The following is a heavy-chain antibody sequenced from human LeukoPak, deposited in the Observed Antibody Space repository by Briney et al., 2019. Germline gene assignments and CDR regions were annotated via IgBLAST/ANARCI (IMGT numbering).Heavy chain of an antibody. CDR2: INPNSGGT. D-gene: IGHD3-22*01. CDR1: GYTFTGYY. V-gene: IGHV1-2*02. J-gene: IGHJ4*02. CDR3: AREFQNRGYYDSSGPAY. Sequence: ASVKVSCKASGYTFTGYYMHWVRQAPGQGLEWMGWINPNSGGTNYAQKFQGRVTMTRDTSISTAYMELSSLRSEDTAVYYCAREFQNRGYYDSSGPAYWGQGTLVTVSS.